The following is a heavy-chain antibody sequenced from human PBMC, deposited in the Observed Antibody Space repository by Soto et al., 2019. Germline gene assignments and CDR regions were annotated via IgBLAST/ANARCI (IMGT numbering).Heavy chain of an antibody. J-gene: IGHJ6*03. CDR3: ARDPIRDHCSSTSCYGMNYYMDV. Sequence: GGSLRLSCAASGFTFSSYGMHWVRQAPGKGLEWVAVIWYDGSNKYYADSVKGRFTISGDNSKNTLYLQMNSLRAEDTAVYYCARDPIRDHCSSTSCYGMNYYMDVWGKGTTVTVSS. CDR2: IWYDGSNK. V-gene: IGHV3-33*01. D-gene: IGHD2-2*01. CDR1: GFTFSSYG.